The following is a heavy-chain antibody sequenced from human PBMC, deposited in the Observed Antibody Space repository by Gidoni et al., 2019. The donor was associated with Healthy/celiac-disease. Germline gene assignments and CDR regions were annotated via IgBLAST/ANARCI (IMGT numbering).Heavy chain of an antibody. CDR2: ISSSGSTI. CDR1: GFTFSSYE. CDR3: ARVGQYDAFDI. Sequence: EVQLVESGGGLVQPGGSLRLSCAASGFTFSSYEMNWVRQAPGKGLEWVSYISSSGSTIYYADSVKGRFTISRDNAKNSQYLQMNSLRAEDTAVYHCARVGQYDAFDIWGQGTMVTVSS. D-gene: IGHD2-2*01. J-gene: IGHJ3*02. V-gene: IGHV3-48*03.